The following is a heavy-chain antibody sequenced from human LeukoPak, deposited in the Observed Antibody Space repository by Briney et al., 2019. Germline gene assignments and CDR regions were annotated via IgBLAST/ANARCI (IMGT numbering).Heavy chain of an antibody. CDR1: GGSISSSSYY. J-gene: IGHJ6*03. D-gene: IGHD2-15*01. CDR3: ASPGVSHATPWYYYYYMDV. V-gene: IGHV4-39*01. CDR2: IYYSGST. Sequence: PSETLSLTCTVSGGSISSSSYYWGWIRQPPGKGLEWIGSIYYSGSTYYNPSLKSRVTISVDTSKNQFSLKLSSVTAADTAVYYCASPGVSHATPWYYYYYMDVWGKGTTVTVSS.